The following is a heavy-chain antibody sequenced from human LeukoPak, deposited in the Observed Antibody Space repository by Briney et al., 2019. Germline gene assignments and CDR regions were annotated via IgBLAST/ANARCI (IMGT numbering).Heavy chain of an antibody. V-gene: IGHV3-7*03. CDR3: AKDNNRKHIYYYYGMDV. Sequence: GGSLRLSCAASGFTFSTYWMSWVRQAPGKGLEWVANIRQDGSKIYYVDSVKGRFTTSRDNSKNSLYLQMNSLRAEDTALYYCAKDNNRKHIYYYYGMDVWGQGTTVTVSS. CDR2: IRQDGSKI. J-gene: IGHJ6*02. D-gene: IGHD2-21*01. CDR1: GFTFSTYW.